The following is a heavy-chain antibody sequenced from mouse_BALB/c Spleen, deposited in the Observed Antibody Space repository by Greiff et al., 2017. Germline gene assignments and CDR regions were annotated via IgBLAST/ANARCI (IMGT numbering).Heavy chain of an antibody. J-gene: IGHJ2*01. Sequence: LQQPGSELVRPGASVKLSCKASGYTFTSYCMHWVKQRPGQGLEWIGNIYPGSGSTNYDEKFKSKATLTVDTSSSTAYMQLSSLTSEDSAVYHCTRILALVYYFDYWGQGTTLTVSS. CDR3: TRILALVYYFDY. CDR1: GYTFTSYC. CDR2: IYPGSGST. V-gene: IGHV1S22*01.